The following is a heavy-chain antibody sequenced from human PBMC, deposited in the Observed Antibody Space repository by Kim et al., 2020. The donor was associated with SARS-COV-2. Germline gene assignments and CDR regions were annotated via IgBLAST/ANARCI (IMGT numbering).Heavy chain of an antibody. Sequence: SETLSLTCAVSGYSISSSNWWGWIRQPPGKGLEWIGYIYYSGSTYYNPSLKSRVTMSVDTSKNQFSLKLNSVTAVDTAVYYCARSDYYYDSSGYYYPPADWGQGTLVTVSS. J-gene: IGHJ4*02. CDR2: IYYSGST. CDR1: GYSISSSNW. D-gene: IGHD3-22*01. CDR3: ARSDYYYDSSGYYYPPAD. V-gene: IGHV4-28*01.